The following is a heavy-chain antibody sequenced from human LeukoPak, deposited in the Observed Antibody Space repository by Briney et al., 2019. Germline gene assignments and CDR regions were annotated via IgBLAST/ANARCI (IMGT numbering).Heavy chain of an antibody. V-gene: IGHV3-30*04. Sequence: GGSLSLTSTASGFTINNYAMHWVRQAPGKGLDWVAAISYGGTNKYYADSVKGRFTISRSNSRDTLYLQMNSLRAEDTALYYCARDRGSDADYYASGTYYNWGQGTLVTVSS. D-gene: IGHD3-10*01. CDR2: ISYGGTNK. CDR3: ARDRGSDADYYASGTYYN. CDR1: GFTINNYA. J-gene: IGHJ4*02.